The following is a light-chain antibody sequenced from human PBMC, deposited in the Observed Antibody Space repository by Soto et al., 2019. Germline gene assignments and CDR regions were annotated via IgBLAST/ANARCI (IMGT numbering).Light chain of an antibody. Sequence: ESVVTQSPGTLSLSPGERATLSCRVSQSISSNFLAWYQQRPGQAPRLLISGASNRATGIPDRFSGSGSGTDFNLTISRLEPEDFAVYYCQQYGSAPYTFGQGTKLELK. CDR3: QQYGSAPYT. CDR1: QSISSNF. J-gene: IGKJ2*01. V-gene: IGKV3-20*01. CDR2: GAS.